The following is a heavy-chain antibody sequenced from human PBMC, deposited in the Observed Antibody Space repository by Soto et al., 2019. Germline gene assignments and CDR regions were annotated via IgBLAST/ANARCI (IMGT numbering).Heavy chain of an antibody. CDR3: AHRVLRTVFGLVTTTAIYFDF. J-gene: IGHJ4*02. Sequence: QITLNESGPTVVRPTEPLTVTCRFSGFSLTTSGVGVSWIRQAPGKAPEWLALIYWDDDKRYSASLKNRLTITKDTYKNQVVLTVSDLDPTDTATYYCAHRVLRTVFGLVTTTAIYFDFWGQGTPVAVSS. CDR1: GFSLTTSGVG. D-gene: IGHD3-3*01. CDR2: IYWDDDK. V-gene: IGHV2-5*02.